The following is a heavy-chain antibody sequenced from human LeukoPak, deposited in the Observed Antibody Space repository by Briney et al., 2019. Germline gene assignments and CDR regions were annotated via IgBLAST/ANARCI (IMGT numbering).Heavy chain of an antibody. CDR3: ATTTVTVRHDAFDI. CDR1: GGSISPYY. J-gene: IGHJ3*02. Sequence: SETLSLTCTVSGGSISPYYWSGIRLPPGKGLEWIGSIYYSGSTYYNPSLKSRVTISVDTSKNQFSLKLRSVTAADTAVYYCATTTVTVRHDAFDIWGQGTMVTVSS. D-gene: IGHD4-17*01. V-gene: IGHV4-59*05. CDR2: IYYSGST.